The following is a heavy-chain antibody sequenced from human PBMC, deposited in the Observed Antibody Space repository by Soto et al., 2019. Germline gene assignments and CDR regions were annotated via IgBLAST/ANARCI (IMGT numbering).Heavy chain of an antibody. V-gene: IGHV3-23*01. CDR1: GFTFSSYA. D-gene: IGHD2-15*01. CDR3: AKDFIVVVVAATPEWFDP. CDR2: ISGSGGST. J-gene: IGHJ5*02. Sequence: GGSLRLSCAASGFTFSSYAMSWVRQAPGKGLEWVSAISGSGGSTYYADSVKGRFTISRDNSKNTLYLQMNSLRAEDTAVYYCAKDFIVVVVAATPEWFDPWGQGTLVTVSS.